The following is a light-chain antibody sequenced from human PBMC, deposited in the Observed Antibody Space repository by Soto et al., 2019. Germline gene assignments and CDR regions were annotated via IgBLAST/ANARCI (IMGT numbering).Light chain of an antibody. J-gene: IGKJ1*01. Sequence: DIQMTQSPSTLSASVGDRVTITCRASQSISDLLAWDQHKPGKAPKLLIYKASVLKSGVPSRFSGSGSGTECTLTISSLQPDDFASYYCQQYNGYWTFGQGHKVEI. V-gene: IGKV1-5*03. CDR2: KAS. CDR3: QQYNGYWT. CDR1: QSISDL.